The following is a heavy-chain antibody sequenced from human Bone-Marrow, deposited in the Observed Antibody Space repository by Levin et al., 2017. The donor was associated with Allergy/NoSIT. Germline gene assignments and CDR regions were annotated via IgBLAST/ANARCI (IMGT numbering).Heavy chain of an antibody. J-gene: IGHJ6*02. D-gene: IGHD6-13*01. Sequence: GGSLRLSCAASGFTFSNSSMNWVRQAPGKGLEWVSYISDSSSSIFYADSVKGRFTISRDNAKNSLFLQMNSLRDEDTAVYYCAMDCPHLSYSSTWYYYYGMDVWGQGTTVTVSS. CDR3: AMDCPHLSYSSTWYYYYGMDV. CDR2: ISDSSSSI. V-gene: IGHV3-48*02. CDR1: GFTFSNSS.